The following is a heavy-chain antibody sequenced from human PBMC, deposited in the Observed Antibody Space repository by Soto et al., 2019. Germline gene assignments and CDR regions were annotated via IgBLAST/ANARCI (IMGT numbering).Heavy chain of an antibody. Sequence: EVQLVESGGGLVQPGGSLRLSCAASGFTFSSYDMHWVRQATGKGLEWVSAIGTAGDTYYPGSVKGRFTISRENAKNSLYLQMNSLRAEDTAVYYCAIAEYDYVWGIYRRYYFDYWGQGTLVTVSS. CDR2: IGTAGDT. J-gene: IGHJ4*02. CDR1: GFTFSSYD. CDR3: AIAEYDYVWGIYRRYYFDY. D-gene: IGHD3-16*02. V-gene: IGHV3-13*01.